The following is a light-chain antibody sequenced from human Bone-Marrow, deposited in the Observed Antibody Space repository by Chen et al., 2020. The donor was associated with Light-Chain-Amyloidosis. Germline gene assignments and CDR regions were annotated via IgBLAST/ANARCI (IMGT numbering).Light chain of an antibody. CDR3: QVWDRSSDRPV. Sequence: SYVLSQPSPVSVAPGQTATIACGGNNIGSTSVHWYQQTPDQAPLLVVYDGSDRPSGIPERLSGSNSGNTATLTISRVEAGDEADYYCQVWDRSSDRPVFGGGTKLTVL. V-gene: IGLV3-21*02. J-gene: IGLJ3*02. CDR2: DGS. CDR1: NIGSTS.